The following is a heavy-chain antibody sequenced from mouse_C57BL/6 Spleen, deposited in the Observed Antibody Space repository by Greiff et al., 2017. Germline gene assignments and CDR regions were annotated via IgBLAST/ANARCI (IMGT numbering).Heavy chain of an antibody. Sequence: QVQLKESGPELVKPGASVKISCKASGYSFTSYYIHWVKQRPGQGLEWIGWIYPGSGNTKYNEKFKGKATLTADTSSSTAYMQLSSLTSEDSAVYYCARDTTVVASDYWGQGTTLTVSS. J-gene: IGHJ2*01. CDR3: ARDTTVVASDY. D-gene: IGHD1-1*01. V-gene: IGHV1-66*01. CDR1: GYSFTSYY. CDR2: IYPGSGNT.